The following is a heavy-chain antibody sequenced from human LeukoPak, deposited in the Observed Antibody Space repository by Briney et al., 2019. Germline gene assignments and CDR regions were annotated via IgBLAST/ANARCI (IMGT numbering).Heavy chain of an antibody. Sequence: GGSLRLPCAASGFTFSTYTMNWVRQAPGKGLECVSSISSASSYIYNADSAKGRFTISRDNAKDSLYLQMDGLRVEDTAVYYCARGQWPDYWGQGTLVTVSS. CDR2: ISSASSYI. CDR1: GFTFSTYT. V-gene: IGHV3-21*01. D-gene: IGHD6-19*01. J-gene: IGHJ4*02. CDR3: ARGQWPDY.